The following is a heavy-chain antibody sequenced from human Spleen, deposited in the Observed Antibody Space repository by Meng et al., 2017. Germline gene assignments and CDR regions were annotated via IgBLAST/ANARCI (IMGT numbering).Heavy chain of an antibody. CDR3: ARERRYSSGWYFDY. CDR1: GGSFSGYY. J-gene: IGHJ4*02. CDR2: IYTSGST. Sequence: GSLRLSCAVYGGSFSGYYWSWIRQPAGKGLEWIGRIYTSGSTNYNPSLKSRVTMSVDTSKNQFSLKLSSVTAADTAVYYCARERRYSSGWYFDYWGQGTLVTVSS. D-gene: IGHD6-19*01. V-gene: IGHV4-4*07.